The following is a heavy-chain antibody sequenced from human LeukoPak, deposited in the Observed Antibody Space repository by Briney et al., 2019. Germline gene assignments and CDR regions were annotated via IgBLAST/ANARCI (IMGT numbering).Heavy chain of an antibody. CDR3: ARDPDYCDSRVVDF. V-gene: IGHV3-21*01. Sequence: GGSLRLSCAASGFTFSSYSMNWVRQAPGKGLEWVSYISSDPSHTYYADSVRGRFTISRVNAKHSLYLQMDNLRTEDTAMYYCARDPDYCDSRVVDFWGQGTRVTVSS. CDR2: ISSDPSHT. CDR1: GFTFSSYS. D-gene: IGHD3-22*01. J-gene: IGHJ4*02.